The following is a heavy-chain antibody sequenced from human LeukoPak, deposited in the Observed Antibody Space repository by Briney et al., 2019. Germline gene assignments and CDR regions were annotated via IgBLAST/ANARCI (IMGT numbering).Heavy chain of an antibody. Sequence: GGSLRLSCAASGFTVSSDYMTWVRQAPGKGLAWVSSIDGTGSTNYADSVRGRFTISRDNSKNTLYLQMNSLRAEDTAIYYCARDASGSRPNYWGQGTLVTVTS. J-gene: IGHJ4*02. V-gene: IGHV3-53*01. D-gene: IGHD3-10*01. CDR2: IDGTGST. CDR3: ARDASGSRPNY. CDR1: GFTVSSDY.